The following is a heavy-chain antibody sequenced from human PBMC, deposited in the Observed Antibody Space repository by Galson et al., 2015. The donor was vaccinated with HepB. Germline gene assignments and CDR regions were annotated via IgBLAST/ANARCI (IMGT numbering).Heavy chain of an antibody. V-gene: IGHV3-23*01. CDR1: GFTFSSYA. D-gene: IGHD2-2*01. Sequence: SLRLSCAASGFTFSSYAMSWVRQAPGKGLEWVSAISGSGGSTYYADSVKGRFTISRDNSKNTLYLQMNSLRAEDTAVYYCATTLAIWAYVVVPAAPYFDYWGQGTLVTVSS. CDR2: ISGSGGST. CDR3: ATTLAIWAYVVVPAAPYFDY. J-gene: IGHJ4*02.